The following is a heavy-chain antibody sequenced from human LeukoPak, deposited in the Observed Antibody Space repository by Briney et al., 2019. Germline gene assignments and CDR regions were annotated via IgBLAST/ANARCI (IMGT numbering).Heavy chain of an antibody. CDR1: GITFSSYS. CDR3: ARDSGYYSPYFDY. V-gene: IGHV3-48*01. D-gene: IGHD3-22*01. CDR2: ISSSSSTI. J-gene: IGHJ4*02. Sequence: GGSLRLSCSASGITFSSYSMNWVRQAPGKVLKSVSYISSSSSTIYYADSVKGRFTISRDNAKNSLYLQMNSLRAEDTAVYYCARDSGYYSPYFDYWGQGTLVTVSS.